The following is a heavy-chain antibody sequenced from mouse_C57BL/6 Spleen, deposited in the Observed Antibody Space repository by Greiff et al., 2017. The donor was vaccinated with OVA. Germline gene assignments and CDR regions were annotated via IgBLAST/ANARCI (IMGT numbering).Heavy chain of an antibody. Sequence: QVQLQQSGPGLVQPSQSLSITCTVSGFSLTSYGVHWVRQSPGKGLEWLGVIWSGGSTDYNAAFISRLSISKDNSKSQVFFKMNSLQADDTAIYYCARNGVITTVVARYFDVWGTGTTVTVSS. D-gene: IGHD1-1*01. J-gene: IGHJ1*03. V-gene: IGHV2-2*01. CDR3: ARNGVITTVVARYFDV. CDR2: IWSGGST. CDR1: GFSLTSYG.